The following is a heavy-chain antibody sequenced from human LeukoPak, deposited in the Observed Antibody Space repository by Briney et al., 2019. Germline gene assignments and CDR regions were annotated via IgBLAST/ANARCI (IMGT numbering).Heavy chain of an antibody. CDR3: ARDLAIFGVADRRSPGGY. D-gene: IGHD3-3*01. V-gene: IGHV1-46*03. Sequence: ASVKVSCKASVYTFTSYYMHWVRQAPGQGLEWMGIINPSGGSTSYAQKFQGRVTMTRDTSTSTVYMELSSLRSEDTAVYYCARDLAIFGVADRRSPGGYWGQGTLVTVSS. CDR2: INPSGGST. CDR1: VYTFTSYY. J-gene: IGHJ4*02.